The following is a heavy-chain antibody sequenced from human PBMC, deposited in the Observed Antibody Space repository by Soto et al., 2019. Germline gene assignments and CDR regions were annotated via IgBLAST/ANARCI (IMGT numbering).Heavy chain of an antibody. V-gene: IGHV4-59*08. J-gene: IGHJ4*02. CDR3: ARHRYSYGVYYFDY. CDR1: GGSISNYY. Sequence: SETLSLTCIVSGGSISNYYWSWIRQPPGKGLEWIGYIYYSVSTNYNPSLTSRVTISVDTSKNQFSLKLSSVTAADTAVYYCARHRYSYGVYYFDYWGQGTLVTVSS. D-gene: IGHD5-18*01. CDR2: IYYSVST.